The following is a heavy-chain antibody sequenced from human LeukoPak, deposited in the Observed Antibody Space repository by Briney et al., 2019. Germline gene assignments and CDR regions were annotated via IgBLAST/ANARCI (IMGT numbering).Heavy chain of an antibody. D-gene: IGHD3-22*01. V-gene: IGHV4-39*01. Sequence: SETLSLTCTVSGGSISSSSYYWGWIRQPPGKGLEWIASIYYSGSTYYNPSLKSRVTISVDTSKNQFSLKLSSVTAADTAVYYCARHTPTYYYDSSGYYYPFDYWGQGTLVTVSS. CDR3: ARHTPTYYYDSSGYYYPFDY. CDR2: IYYSGST. CDR1: GGSISSSSYY. J-gene: IGHJ4*02.